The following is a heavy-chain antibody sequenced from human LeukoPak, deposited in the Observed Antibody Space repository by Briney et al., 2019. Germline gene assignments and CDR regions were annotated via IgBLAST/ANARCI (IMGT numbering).Heavy chain of an antibody. V-gene: IGHV3-48*03. CDR2: IIGRGSTI. D-gene: IGHD6-13*01. J-gene: IGHJ4*02. Sequence: GESLRLSCAASGFTFSGYEMNWVRQAPGKGLEWVSYIIGRGSTIYYADSVKGRFTISRDNAKNSLYLQMNSLRAEDTAVYYCARGGSSSWYRYYFDYWGQGTLVTVSS. CDR3: ARGGSSSWYRYYFDY. CDR1: GFTFSGYE.